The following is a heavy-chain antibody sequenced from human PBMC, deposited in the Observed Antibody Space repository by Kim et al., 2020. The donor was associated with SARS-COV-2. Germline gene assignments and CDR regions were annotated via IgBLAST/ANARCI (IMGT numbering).Heavy chain of an antibody. Sequence: ASVKVSCKASGYTFTSYAMHWVRQAPGQRLEWMGWINAGNGNTKYSQKFQGRVTITRDTSASTAYMELISLRSEDTAVYYCARVLTMVRGSNAPGGYWGQGTLVTVSS. J-gene: IGHJ4*02. CDR1: GYTFTSYA. CDR3: ARVLTMVRGSNAPGGY. V-gene: IGHV1-3*01. D-gene: IGHD3-10*01. CDR2: INAGNGNT.